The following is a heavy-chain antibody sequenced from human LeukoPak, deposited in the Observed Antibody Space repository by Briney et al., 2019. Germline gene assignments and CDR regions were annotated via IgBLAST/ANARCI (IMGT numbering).Heavy chain of an antibody. CDR2: IYREGTP. V-gene: IGHV3-66*02. D-gene: IGHD5-24*01. J-gene: IGHJ4*02. Sequence: GGSLRLSCAASGIIVSSNYLSWVRQAPGKGLEWVSAIYREGTPYYTDSVKGRFTITRDNSKNTMYLQMNSLRAEDTAVYYCVTQVDATTIFDYWGQGTLVTVSS. CDR3: VTQVDATTIFDY. CDR1: GIIVSSNY.